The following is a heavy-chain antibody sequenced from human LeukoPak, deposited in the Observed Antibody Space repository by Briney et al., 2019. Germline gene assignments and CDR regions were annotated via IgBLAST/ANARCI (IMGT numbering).Heavy chain of an antibody. CDR3: GTVHRYNWFDP. D-gene: IGHD1/OR15-1a*01. J-gene: IGHJ5*02. CDR2: IKQDGNEK. CDR1: GFRFSTYW. Sequence: GGSLRLSCTASGFRFSTYWMSWVRQAPGKGLEWVANIKQDGNEKNYVDSVKGRFTISRDNAEQSLYLQMNSLRADDTAVYYCGTVHRYNWFDPWGQGTLVTVSS. V-gene: IGHV3-7*01.